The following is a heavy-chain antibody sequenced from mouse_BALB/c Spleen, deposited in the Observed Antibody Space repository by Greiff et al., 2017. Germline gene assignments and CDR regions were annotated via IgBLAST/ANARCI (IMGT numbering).Heavy chain of an antibody. CDR1: GFTFSSYA. CDR2: ISSGGSYT. V-gene: IGHV5-9-4*01. J-gene: IGHJ4*01. CDR3: ARKENTQVPYYYAMDY. D-gene: IGHD5-2*01. Sequence: EVKVVESGGGLVKPGGSLKLSCAASGFTFSSYAMSWVRQSPEKRLEWVAEISSGGSYTYYPDTVTGRFTISRDNAKNTLYLEMSSLRSEDTAMYNCARKENTQVPYYYAMDYWGQGTAVTVSS.